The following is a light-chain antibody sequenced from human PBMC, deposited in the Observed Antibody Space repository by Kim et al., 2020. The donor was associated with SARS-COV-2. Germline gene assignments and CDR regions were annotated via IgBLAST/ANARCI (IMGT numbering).Light chain of an antibody. Sequence: EIVLTQSPGTLSLSPGERATLSCRASQSVSSSYLAWFQQKPGQAPRLFIYAASTRAIGIPDRFSGSGSGTDFTLTISRLEPEDFAVYYCQQYGDSPYTFGQGTKLEI. J-gene: IGKJ2*01. CDR3: QQYGDSPYT. CDR2: AAS. V-gene: IGKV3-20*01. CDR1: QSVSSSY.